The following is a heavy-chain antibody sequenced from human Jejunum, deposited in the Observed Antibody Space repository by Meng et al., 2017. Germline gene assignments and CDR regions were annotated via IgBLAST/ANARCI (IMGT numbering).Heavy chain of an antibody. CDR1: GYTFTSYY. CDR2: INPSTGYT. CDR3: ARVGSINSPADY. J-gene: IGHJ4*02. Sequence: QVRLVQSGAEVLKPGASVKVSCKTSGYTFTSYYLHWVRQAPGQGLQWMGLINPSTGYTLYSQKFQGRVTITRDRSITTAYLDLTRLTSDDTAMYYCARVGSINSPADYWGQGTLVTVSS. D-gene: IGHD1-26*01. V-gene: IGHV1-2*02.